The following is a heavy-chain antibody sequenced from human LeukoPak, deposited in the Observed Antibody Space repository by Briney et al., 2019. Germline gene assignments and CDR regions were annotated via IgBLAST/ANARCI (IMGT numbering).Heavy chain of an antibody. J-gene: IGHJ4*02. CDR3: AKAVAAPGAFDI. CDR2: IGWDSNSI. CDR1: GFTFDESA. D-gene: IGHD6-19*01. V-gene: IGHV3-9*01. Sequence: GRSLRLSCAASGFTFDESAMHWVRQAPGKGLEWVSGIGWDSNSIIYADSVKGRFTISRDNAKNSLYLQMNSLRAEDTALYYCAKAVAAPGAFDIWGQGTLVTVSS.